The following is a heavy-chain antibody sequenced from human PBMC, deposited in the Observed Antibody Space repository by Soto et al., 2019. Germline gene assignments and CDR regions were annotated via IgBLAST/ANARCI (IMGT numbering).Heavy chain of an antibody. CDR2: INSDGSST. CDR1: GFTFSSYW. D-gene: IGHD2-15*01. Sequence: GGSLRLSCAASGFTFSSYWMHWVRQAPGKGLVWVSRINSDGSSTSYADSVKGRFTISRDNAKNTLYLQMNSLRAEDTAVYYCARDWVVVVAATLDSHGMDVWGQGTTVTVSS. CDR3: ARDWVVVVAATLDSHGMDV. J-gene: IGHJ6*02. V-gene: IGHV3-74*01.